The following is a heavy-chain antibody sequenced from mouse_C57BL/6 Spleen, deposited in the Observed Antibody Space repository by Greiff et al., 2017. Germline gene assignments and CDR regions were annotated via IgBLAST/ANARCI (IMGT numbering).Heavy chain of an antibody. CDR1: GYAFTNYL. J-gene: IGHJ3*01. CDR2: INPGSGGT. Sequence: QVQLKESGAELVRPGTSVKVSCKASGYAFTNYLIEWVKQRPGQGLEWIGVINPGSGGTNYNEKFKGKATLTADKSSSTAYMQLSSLTSEDSAVYFCARSGAAQASWFAYWGQGTLVTVSA. CDR3: ARSGAAQASWFAY. V-gene: IGHV1-54*01. D-gene: IGHD3-2*02.